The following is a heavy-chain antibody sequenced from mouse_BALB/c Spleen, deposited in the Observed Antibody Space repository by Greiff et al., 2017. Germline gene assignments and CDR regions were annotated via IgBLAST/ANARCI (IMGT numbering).Heavy chain of an antibody. CDR1: GFTFSSYA. CDR2: ISSGGSYT. V-gene: IGHV5-9-4*01. J-gene: IGHJ4*01. Sequence: EVMLVESGGGLVKPGGSLKLSCAASGFTFSSYAMSWVRQSPEKRLEWVAEISSGGSYTYYPDTVTGRFTISRDNAKNTLYLEMSSLRSEDTAMYYCARGGGYDYVAMDYWGQGTSVTVSS. D-gene: IGHD3-1*01. CDR3: ARGGGYDYVAMDY.